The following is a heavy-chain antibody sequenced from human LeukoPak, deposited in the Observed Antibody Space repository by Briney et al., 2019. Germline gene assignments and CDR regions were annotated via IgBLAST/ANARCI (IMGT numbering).Heavy chain of an antibody. Sequence: GGSLRLSCAASGFTFSSYAMSWVRQAPGKGLEWVSAISGSGGSTYYADSVKGRFTTSRDNSKNTLYLQMNSLRAEDTAVYYCAKIEGYDSSGYYYVGPYFDYWGQGTLVTVSS. J-gene: IGHJ4*02. CDR2: ISGSGGST. D-gene: IGHD3-22*01. CDR1: GFTFSSYA. V-gene: IGHV3-23*01. CDR3: AKIEGYDSSGYYYVGPYFDY.